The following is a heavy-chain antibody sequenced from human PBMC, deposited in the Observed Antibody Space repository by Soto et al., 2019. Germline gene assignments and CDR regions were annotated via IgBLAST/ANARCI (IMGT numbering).Heavy chain of an antibody. CDR3: ARQGVLIRWYLFDY. CDR1: GGSISSSSYY. Sequence: SETLSLTCTVSGGSISSSSYYWGWIRQPPGKGLEWIGSIYYSGSTYYNPSLKSRVTISVDTSKNQFSLKLSSVTAADTAVYYRARQGVLIRWYLFDYWGQGTLVTVSS. V-gene: IGHV4-39*01. J-gene: IGHJ4*02. D-gene: IGHD2-15*01. CDR2: IYYSGST.